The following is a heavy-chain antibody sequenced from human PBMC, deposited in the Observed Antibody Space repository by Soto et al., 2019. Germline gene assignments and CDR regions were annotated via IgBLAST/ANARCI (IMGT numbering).Heavy chain of an antibody. V-gene: IGHV1-69*01. Sequence: QVQLEQSGTEVKKPGSSVKVSCTASGGTFSSFAITWLRQAPGRGLEWMGGVIPVLGTTDYAQEFQDRLTITADESTSTAYMQLNSLKSEDTALYFCARVVVPDFGGWFDSWGQGTLVTVSS. D-gene: IGHD3-16*01. J-gene: IGHJ5*01. CDR3: ARVVVPDFGGWFDS. CDR1: GGTFSSFA. CDR2: VIPVLGTT.